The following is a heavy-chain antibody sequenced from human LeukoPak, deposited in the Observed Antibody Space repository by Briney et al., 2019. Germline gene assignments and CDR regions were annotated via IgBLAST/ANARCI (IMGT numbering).Heavy chain of an antibody. CDR3: AVPKTPLYYDSRGGAFDI. J-gene: IGHJ3*02. CDR2: INPNSGGT. V-gene: IGHV1-2*02. D-gene: IGHD3-22*01. CDR1: GYTFTGYY. Sequence: GASVKVSCKASGYTFTGYYMHWVRQAPGQGLEWMGWINPNSGGTNYAQKFQGRVTMTRDTSISTAYMELSRLRSDDTAVYYCAVPKTPLYYDSRGGAFDIWGQGTMVTVSS.